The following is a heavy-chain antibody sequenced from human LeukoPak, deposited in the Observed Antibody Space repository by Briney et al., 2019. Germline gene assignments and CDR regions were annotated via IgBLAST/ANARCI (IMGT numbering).Heavy chain of an antibody. CDR3: ATVVRGVIPDAFDI. CDR2: IYYSGST. Sequence: SETLSLTCTVSGGSISSSSYYWGWIRQPPGKGLEWIGSIYYSGSTYYNPSLKSRVTISVDTSKNQFSLKLSSVTAADTAVYYCATVVRGVIPDAFDIWGQGTMVTVSS. V-gene: IGHV4-39*01. J-gene: IGHJ3*02. D-gene: IGHD3-10*01. CDR1: GGSISSSSYY.